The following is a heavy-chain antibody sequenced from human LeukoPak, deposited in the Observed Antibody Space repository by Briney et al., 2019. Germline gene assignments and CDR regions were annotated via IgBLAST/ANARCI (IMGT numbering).Heavy chain of an antibody. V-gene: IGHV1-69*02. CDR2: IIPILGIA. CDR3: AGAFPIGYSNYPSCYYYYMDV. CDR1: GGTFSSYT. Sequence: VASVKVSCKASGGTFSSYTISWVRQAPGQGLEWMGRIIPILGIANYAQKFQGRVTITADKSTSTAYMELSSLRSEDTAVYYCAGAFPIGYSNYPSCYYYYMDVWGKGTTVTVSS. D-gene: IGHD4-11*01. J-gene: IGHJ6*03.